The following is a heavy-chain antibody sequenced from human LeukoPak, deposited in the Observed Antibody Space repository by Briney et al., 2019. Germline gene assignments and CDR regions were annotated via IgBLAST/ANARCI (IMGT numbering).Heavy chain of an antibody. Sequence: GGSLRLSCAASGFTFSSYGMHWVRQAPGKGLEWVAVISYDGSNKYYADSVKGRFTISRDNSKNTLYLQMNSLRAEDTAVYYCARAGYQLLLPTYYYYGMDVWGQGTTVTVSS. V-gene: IGHV3-30*03. CDR2: ISYDGSNK. CDR3: ARAGYQLLLPTYYYYGMDV. J-gene: IGHJ6*02. D-gene: IGHD2-2*01. CDR1: GFTFSSYG.